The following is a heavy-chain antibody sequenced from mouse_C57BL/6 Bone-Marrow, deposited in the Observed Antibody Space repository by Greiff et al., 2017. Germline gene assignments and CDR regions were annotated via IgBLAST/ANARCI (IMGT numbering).Heavy chain of an antibody. D-gene: IGHD3-2*02. CDR1: GFTFSSYA. Sequence: DVMLVESGGGLVKPGGSLKLSCAASGFTFSSYAMSWVRQTPEKRLEWVATISDGGSYTYYPDNVKGRFTISRDNAKNNLYLQMSHLKSEDTAMYYCARDGQADYWGQGTTLTVSS. J-gene: IGHJ2*01. V-gene: IGHV5-4*01. CDR2: ISDGGSYT. CDR3: ARDGQADY.